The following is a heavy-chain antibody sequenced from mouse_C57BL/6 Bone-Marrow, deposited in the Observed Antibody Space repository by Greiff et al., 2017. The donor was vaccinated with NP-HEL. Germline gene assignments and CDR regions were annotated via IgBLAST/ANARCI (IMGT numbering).Heavy chain of an antibody. CDR1: GFSLTSYG. CDR3: ARSVGDYDGFVDY. D-gene: IGHD2-3*01. V-gene: IGHV2-2*01. Sequence: VKLVESGPGLVQPSQSLSITCTVSGFSLTSYGVHWVRQSPGKGLEWLGVIWSGGSTDYNAAFISRLSISKDKSKSQVFFKMNSLQADDTAIYYCARSVGDYDGFVDYWGQGTSVTVSS. J-gene: IGHJ4*01. CDR2: IWSGGST.